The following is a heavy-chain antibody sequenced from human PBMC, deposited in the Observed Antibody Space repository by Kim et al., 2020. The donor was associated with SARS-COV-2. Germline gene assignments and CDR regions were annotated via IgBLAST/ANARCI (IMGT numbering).Heavy chain of an antibody. V-gene: IGHV4-39*07. J-gene: IGHJ5*02. CDR1: GGSISSSSYY. D-gene: IGHD1-26*01. CDR3: ARGWEVGTTSWFDP. Sequence: SETLSLTCTVSGGSISSSSYYWGWIRQPPGKGLEWIGSMYYSGSTYYNPSLKSRVTISEDTSKNQLSLKLSSVTAADTAVYYCARGWEVGTTSWFDPWGQGTLVTVSS. CDR2: MYYSGST.